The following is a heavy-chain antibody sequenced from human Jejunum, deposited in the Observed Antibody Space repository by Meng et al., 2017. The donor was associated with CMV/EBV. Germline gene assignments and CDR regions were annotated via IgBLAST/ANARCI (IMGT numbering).Heavy chain of an antibody. D-gene: IGHD3-10*01. CDR1: VPPFPNYA. CDR3: ARGAKGYGSGPLDY. Sequence: SVPPFPNYAIHSVRQAPGHRLAWVGWINSVSGATRSAQKFESRVTISRDTSISPSYMEVNSLKSDDPAIYYCARGAKGYGSGPLDYWGQGTPVTVSS. V-gene: IGHV1-2*02. CDR2: INSVSGAT. J-gene: IGHJ4*02.